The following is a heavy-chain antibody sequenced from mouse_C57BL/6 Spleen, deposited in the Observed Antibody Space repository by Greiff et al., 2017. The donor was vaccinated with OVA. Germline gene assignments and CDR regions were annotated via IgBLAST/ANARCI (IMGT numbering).Heavy chain of an antibody. CDR2: IDPSDSYT. J-gene: IGHJ3*01. CDR1: GHTFTSYW. D-gene: IGHD2-2*01. Sequence: QVQLQQPGAELVKPGASVKLSCKASGHTFTSYWMQWVKQRPGQGLEWIGEIDPSDSYTNYNQKFKGKATLTVDTSSSTAYMQLSSLTSEDSAVYYCARRTMVTTGFAWWGQGTLVTVSA. CDR3: ARRTMVTTGFAW. V-gene: IGHV1-50*01.